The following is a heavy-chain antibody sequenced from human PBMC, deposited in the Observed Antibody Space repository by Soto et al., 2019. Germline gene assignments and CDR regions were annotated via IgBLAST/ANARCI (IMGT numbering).Heavy chain of an antibody. Sequence: SVKVSCKASGGTFSSYAISWVRQAPGQGLEWMGGIIPIFGTANYAQKFQGRVTITADESTSTAYMELSSLRSEDTAVYYCARGDSSGYYLGYWGQGTLVTVSS. CDR1: GGTFSSYA. CDR2: IIPIFGTA. J-gene: IGHJ4*02. D-gene: IGHD3-22*01. V-gene: IGHV1-69*13. CDR3: ARGDSSGYYLGY.